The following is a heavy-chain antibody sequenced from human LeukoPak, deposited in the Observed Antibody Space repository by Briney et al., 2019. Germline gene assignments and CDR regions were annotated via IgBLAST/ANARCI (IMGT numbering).Heavy chain of an antibody. D-gene: IGHD3-22*01. V-gene: IGHV1-18*01. CDR3: ARDRDHYYDSGWGFDY. CDR2: ISAYNGNT. CDR1: GYTFTSYG. Sequence: ASVKVSCKASGYTFTSYGISWVRQAPGQGLEWMGLISAYNGNTNYAQKLQGRVTMTTDTSTSTAYMELRSLRSDDTAVYYCARDRDHYYDSGWGFDYWGQGTLVTVSS. J-gene: IGHJ4*02.